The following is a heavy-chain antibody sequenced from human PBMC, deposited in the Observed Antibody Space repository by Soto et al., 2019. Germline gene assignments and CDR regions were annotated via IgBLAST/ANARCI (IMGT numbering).Heavy chain of an antibody. Sequence: GGSLRLSCAASGFTFSSYWMHWVRQAPGKGLVWVSRINTDGSSATYADSVKGRFTISRDNAKNTLYLQMNSLRAEDTAVYYCASSISSTWFYFDYWGQGTLVTVSS. CDR1: GFTFSSYW. CDR3: ASSISSTWFYFDY. D-gene: IGHD6-6*01. J-gene: IGHJ4*02. CDR2: INTDGSSA. V-gene: IGHV3-74*01.